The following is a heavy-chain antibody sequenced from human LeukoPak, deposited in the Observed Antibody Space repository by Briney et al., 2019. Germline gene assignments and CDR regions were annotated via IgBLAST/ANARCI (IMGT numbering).Heavy chain of an antibody. J-gene: IGHJ6*03. V-gene: IGHV4-34*01. CDR3: ARAVGLRGYYYYYYMDV. Sequence: PSETLSLTCAVYGGSFSGYYWSWIRQPPGKGLEWIGEISHSGSTNYNPSLKSRVTISVDTSKNQFSLKLSSVTAADTAVYYCARAVGLRGYYYYYYMDVWGKGTTVTVSS. D-gene: IGHD2-2*03. CDR2: ISHSGST. CDR1: GGSFSGYY.